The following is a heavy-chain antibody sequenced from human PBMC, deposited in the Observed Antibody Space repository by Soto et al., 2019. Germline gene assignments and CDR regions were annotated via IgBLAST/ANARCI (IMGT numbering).Heavy chain of an antibody. CDR1: GGSISGSTYY. Sequence: SETLSLTCTVSGGSISGSTYYWGWIRQPPGKRLEYIGSTYYSGRTYYNPSLKSRVTVSVDTSKNQFSLNLNSVTAADTAVYYRARHGSGSQYPIDHWGQGTLVTVSS. J-gene: IGHJ4*02. V-gene: IGHV4-39*01. CDR3: ARHGSGSQYPIDH. CDR2: TYYSGRT. D-gene: IGHD3-10*01.